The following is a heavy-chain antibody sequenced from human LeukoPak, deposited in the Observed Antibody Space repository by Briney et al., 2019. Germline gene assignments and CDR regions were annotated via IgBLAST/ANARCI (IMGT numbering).Heavy chain of an antibody. CDR1: GGSISSSY. CDR3: ARDSGDDFWSGNNWFDP. V-gene: IGHV4-4*07. J-gene: IGHJ5*02. Sequence: SETLSLTCTVSGGSISSSYWSWIRQPAGKGLEWLGRIYTSGSTNYNPSLKSRVTMSVDTSKNQFSLKLSSVTAADTAVYYCARDSGDDFWSGNNWFDPWGQGTLVTVSS. D-gene: IGHD3-3*01. CDR2: IYTSGST.